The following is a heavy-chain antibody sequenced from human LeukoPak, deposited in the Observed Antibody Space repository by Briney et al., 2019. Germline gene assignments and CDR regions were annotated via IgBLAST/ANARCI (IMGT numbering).Heavy chain of an antibody. CDR1: GYTFTSYD. CDR3: ARGGPSPPETYYYDSSGSFIDY. CDR2: MTPNSDNT. D-gene: IGHD3-22*01. J-gene: IGHJ4*02. V-gene: IGHV1-8*01. Sequence: ASVKLSCKSSGYTFTSYDINWVRLATAQGLEWMRWMTPNSDNTGYAQKFQGRVTMTRNTSISTAYMELSSLRSEDTAVYYCARGGPSPPETYYYDSSGSFIDYWGQGTLVTVSS.